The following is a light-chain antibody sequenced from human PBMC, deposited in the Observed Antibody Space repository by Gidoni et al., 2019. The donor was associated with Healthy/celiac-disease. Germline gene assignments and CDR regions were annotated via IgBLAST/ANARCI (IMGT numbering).Light chain of an antibody. CDR2: YDS. Sequence: SHVLTQPPSVSVAPGKTTRLTCGGNNIGSKSVHWYQQKPGQAPRLVIYYDSDRPSGIPERFSGANSGNTATLTISRVEAGDEADYYCQVWDSSSDRPVFGGGTKLTVL. CDR1: NIGSKS. J-gene: IGLJ2*01. V-gene: IGLV3-21*04. CDR3: QVWDSSSDRPV.